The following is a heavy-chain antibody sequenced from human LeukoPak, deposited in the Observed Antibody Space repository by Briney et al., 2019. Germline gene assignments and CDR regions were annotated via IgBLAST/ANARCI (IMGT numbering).Heavy chain of an antibody. CDR1: GFTFSSYS. V-gene: IGHV3-21*01. D-gene: IGHD2-15*01. CDR3: ARYGCSGGSCYSYAY. Sequence: GGSLRLSCAASGFTFSSYSMNWVRQAPGKGLEWVSSISSSSSYIYYADSVKGRFTISRDNAKNSLYLQMNSLRAEDTAVYCCARYGCSGGSCYSYAYWGQGTLVTVSS. J-gene: IGHJ4*02. CDR2: ISSSSSYI.